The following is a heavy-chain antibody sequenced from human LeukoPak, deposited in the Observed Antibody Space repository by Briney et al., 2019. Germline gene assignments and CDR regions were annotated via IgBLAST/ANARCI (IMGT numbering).Heavy chain of an antibody. V-gene: IGHV3-30-3*01. Sequence: PGTSLRLSCAASGFTFSTYAIHWVCQAPGKGLEWVAVISYDGSNEYYADSVKGRFTISRDNSKNTLYLQMNSLRAEDTAVYYCARGRSTRLSLFDYWGQGTLVTVSS. CDR3: ARGRSTRLSLFDY. CDR2: ISYDGSNE. D-gene: IGHD4/OR15-4a*01. CDR1: GFTFSTYA. J-gene: IGHJ4*02.